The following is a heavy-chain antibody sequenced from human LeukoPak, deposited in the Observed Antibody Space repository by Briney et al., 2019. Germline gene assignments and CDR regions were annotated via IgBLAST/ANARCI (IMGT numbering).Heavy chain of an antibody. CDR3: ARRSSYYDILTGYSWTHFDY. J-gene: IGHJ4*02. Sequence: ASVKVSCKASGYTFTSYGISWVRQAPGQGLEWMGWISAYNGNTNYAQKLQGRVTMTTDTSTSTAYMELRSLRSDDTAVYYCARRSSYYDILTGYSWTHFDYWGQGTLVTVSS. CDR1: GYTFTSYG. V-gene: IGHV1-18*01. D-gene: IGHD3-9*01. CDR2: ISAYNGNT.